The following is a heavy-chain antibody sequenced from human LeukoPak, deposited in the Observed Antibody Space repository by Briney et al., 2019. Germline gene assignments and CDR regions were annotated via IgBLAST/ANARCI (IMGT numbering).Heavy chain of an antibody. J-gene: IGHJ4*02. CDR2: IYSGGTT. V-gene: IGHV3-66*01. CDR1: GFTVSTSY. CDR3: ARDTLDPLVVITPGPFDY. D-gene: IGHD3-22*01. Sequence: GGSLRLSCAASGFTVSTSYMNWVRQAPGKGLEWVSVIYSGGTTYYADSVRGRFTVSRDNSKNTLYLQMNGLRAEDTAVYYCARDTLDPLVVITPGPFDYWGQGTLVTVSS.